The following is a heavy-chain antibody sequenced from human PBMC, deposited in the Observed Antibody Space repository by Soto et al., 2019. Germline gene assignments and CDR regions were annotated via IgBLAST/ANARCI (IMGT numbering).Heavy chain of an antibody. CDR2: IYWDDDK. CDR1: GFSLSTSGVG. D-gene: IGHD3-16*01. J-gene: IGHJ6*03. Sequence: QITLKESGPTLVKPTQTLTLTCTFSGFSLSTSGVGVGWIRQPPGKALEWLALIYWDDDKRYSPSLKSRLTITQDTSKNQVVLTMTNMDPVDTATYYCANSLYLGESYYMDVWGKGTTVTVSS. CDR3: ANSLYLGESYYMDV. V-gene: IGHV2-5*02.